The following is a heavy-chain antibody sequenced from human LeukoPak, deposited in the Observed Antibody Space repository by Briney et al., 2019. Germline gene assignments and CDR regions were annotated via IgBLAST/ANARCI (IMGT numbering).Heavy chain of an antibody. Sequence: SETLSLTCTVSGGSISSSSYYWGWIRQPPGKGLEWIVSIYYSGSTYYNPSLKSRVTISVDTSKNQFSLKLSSVTAADTAVYYCARHIGDYGGNSVWFDPWGQGTLVTVSS. D-gene: IGHD4-23*01. V-gene: IGHV4-39*01. CDR1: GGSISSSSYY. CDR3: ARHIGDYGGNSVWFDP. CDR2: IYYSGST. J-gene: IGHJ5*02.